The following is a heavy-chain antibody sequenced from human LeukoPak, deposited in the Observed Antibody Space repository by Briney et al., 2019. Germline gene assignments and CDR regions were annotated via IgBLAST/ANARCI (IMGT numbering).Heavy chain of an antibody. CDR2: INHSGST. CDR1: GGTFSGYY. J-gene: IGHJ6*03. CDR3: ARRRLRYFDWLEGDYYYYYMDV. V-gene: IGHV4-34*01. D-gene: IGHD3-9*01. Sequence: SETLSLTCAVYGGTFSGYYWSWIRQPPGKGLEWIGEINHSGSTNYNPSLKSRVTISVDTSKNQFSLKLSSVTAADTAVYYCARRRLRYFDWLEGDYYYYYMDVWGKGTTVTISS.